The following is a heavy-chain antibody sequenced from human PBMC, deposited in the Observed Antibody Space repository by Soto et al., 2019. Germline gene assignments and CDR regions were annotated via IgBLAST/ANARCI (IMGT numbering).Heavy chain of an antibody. V-gene: IGHV3-48*01. CDR1: GFTFSSYS. J-gene: IGHJ4*02. D-gene: IGHD5-18*01. Sequence: EVQLVESGGGLVQPGGSLRLSCAASGFTFSSYSLNWVRQAPGKGLEWVPYISTSSSTIYYADSVKGRFTISRDNAKNSLYLQMNSLRAEDTAVYYCAREGGYSYGYHYWGQGTLVTVSS. CDR3: AREGGYSYGYHY. CDR2: ISTSSSTI.